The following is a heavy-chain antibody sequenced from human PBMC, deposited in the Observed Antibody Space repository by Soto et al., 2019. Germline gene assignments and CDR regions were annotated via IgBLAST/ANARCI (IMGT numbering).Heavy chain of an antibody. D-gene: IGHD4-17*01. CDR1: GYSFTSYW. CDR2: IYPGDSDT. V-gene: IGHV5-51*01. CDR3: ARESRDYGDYKSYYSYSRDV. Sequence: PGESLKISCKGSGYSFTSYWIGWVRQMPGKGLEWMGIIYPGDSDTRYSPSFQGQVTISADKSISTAYLQWSSLKASDTAMYYCARESRDYGDYKSYYSYSRDVWRKGTRVTVS. J-gene: IGHJ6*03.